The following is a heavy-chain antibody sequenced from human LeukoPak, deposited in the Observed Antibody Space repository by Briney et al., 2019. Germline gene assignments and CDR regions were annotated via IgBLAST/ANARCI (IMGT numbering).Heavy chain of an antibody. V-gene: IGHV3-30-3*01. J-gene: IGHJ4*02. CDR2: ISYDGSNK. CDR1: GFILSSYA. Sequence: GGSLRLSCAASGFILSSYAMHWVRQAPGKGLEWVAVISYDGSNKYYADSVKGRFTISRDNSKNTLYLQMNSLRAEDTAVYYCARGGVMRGYYFDYWGQGTLVTVSS. D-gene: IGHD3-16*01. CDR3: ARGGVMRGYYFDY.